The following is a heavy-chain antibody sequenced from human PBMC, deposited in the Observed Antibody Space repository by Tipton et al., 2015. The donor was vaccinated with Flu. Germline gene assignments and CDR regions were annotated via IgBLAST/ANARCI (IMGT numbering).Heavy chain of an antibody. CDR2: IWYDGSNK. Sequence: SLRLSCAASGFTFSSYAMHWVRQAPGKGLEWVAGIWYDGSNKYYADSVKGRFTISRDNSKNTLYLRMNSLRAEDTAVYYCARGYDILTDGGGYFDYWGQGTLVTVSS. V-gene: IGHV3-33*01. D-gene: IGHD3-9*01. J-gene: IGHJ4*02. CDR1: GFTFSSYA. CDR3: ARGYDILTDGGGYFDY.